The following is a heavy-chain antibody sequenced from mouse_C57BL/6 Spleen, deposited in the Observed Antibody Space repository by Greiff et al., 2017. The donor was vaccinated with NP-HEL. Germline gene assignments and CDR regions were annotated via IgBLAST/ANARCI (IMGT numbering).Heavy chain of an antibody. V-gene: IGHV5-9*01. CDR1: GFTFSSYT. CDR2: ISGGGGNT. Sequence: VKLMESGGGLVKPGGSLKLSCAASGFTFSSYTMSWVRQPPEKRLEWVATISGGGGNTYYPDRVKGRFTISRDNAKNTLYLQMSSLRSEDTALYYCARRGSYEGFAYWGQGTLVTVSA. D-gene: IGHD1-1*02. J-gene: IGHJ3*01. CDR3: ARRGSYEGFAY.